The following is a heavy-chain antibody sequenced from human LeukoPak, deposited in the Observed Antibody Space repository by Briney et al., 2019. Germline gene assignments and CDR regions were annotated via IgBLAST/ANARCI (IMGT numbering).Heavy chain of an antibody. Sequence: GGSLRLSCAASGFTFSSYAMHWVRQAPGKGLEWVAVISYDGSNKYYADSVKGRFTISRDNSKNTLYLQMNSLRAEDTAVYYCALEVTANWKNFDYWGQGTLVTVSS. CDR3: ALEVTANWKNFDY. CDR1: GFTFSSYA. CDR2: ISYDGSNK. V-gene: IGHV3-30*04. D-gene: IGHD2-21*02. J-gene: IGHJ4*02.